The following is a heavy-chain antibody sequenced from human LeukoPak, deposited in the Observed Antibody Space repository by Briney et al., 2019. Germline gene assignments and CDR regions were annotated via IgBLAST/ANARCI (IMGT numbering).Heavy chain of an antibody. J-gene: IGHJ6*03. CDR1: GGSISSYY. D-gene: IGHD1-26*01. CDR3: ARVGNANYYYYYYMDV. V-gene: IGHV4-4*07. CDR2: IYTSGST. Sequence: SETLSLTCTVSGGSISSYYWSWIRQPAGKGLEWIGRIYTSGSTNYNPSLKSRVTMSVDTSKNQFSLKLSSVTAADTAVYYCARVGNANYYYYYYMDVWGKGTTVTVSS.